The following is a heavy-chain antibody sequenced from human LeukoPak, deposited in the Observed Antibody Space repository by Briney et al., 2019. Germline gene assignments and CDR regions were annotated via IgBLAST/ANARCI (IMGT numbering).Heavy chain of an antibody. Sequence: PGGSLRLSCAASGFTFSSYSINWVRQAPGKGLEWVSYISSSSSTIYYADSVKGRFTISRDNSKNTLYLQMNSLRAEDTAVYYCAKDRRAGSYDYWGQGTLVTVSS. CDR3: AKDRRAGSYDY. CDR1: GFTFSSYS. D-gene: IGHD3-10*01. V-gene: IGHV3-48*01. J-gene: IGHJ4*02. CDR2: ISSSSSTI.